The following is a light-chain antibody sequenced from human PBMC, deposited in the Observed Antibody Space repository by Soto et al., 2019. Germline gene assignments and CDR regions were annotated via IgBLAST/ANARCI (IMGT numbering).Light chain of an antibody. CDR1: QSLTSNY. Sequence: EIVLTQSPGTLSLSPGERATLSCRASQSLTSNYLAWYQQKPGQAPRLLIYDASSRATGIPDRLSGSGSGTDFTLSIRRLEPEDFAVYYCQQYGSSPLTFGGGTKVEIK. V-gene: IGKV3-20*01. CDR2: DAS. CDR3: QQYGSSPLT. J-gene: IGKJ4*01.